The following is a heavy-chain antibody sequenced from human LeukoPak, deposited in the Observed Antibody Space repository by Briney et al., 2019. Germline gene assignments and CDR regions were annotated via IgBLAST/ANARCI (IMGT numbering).Heavy chain of an antibody. V-gene: IGHV1-8*01. Sequence: GASVKVSCKASGYTFTSYDINWVRQAPGQGLEWMGCMNPNSSNTGYAQKFKGRVTMTRDTSISTAYMELSSLRSEDTAVYYCARGRGVSLWFGELLSGDYWGQGTLVTVSS. D-gene: IGHD3-10*01. J-gene: IGHJ4*02. CDR2: MNPNSSNT. CDR3: ARGRGVSLWFGELLSGDY. CDR1: GYTFTSYD.